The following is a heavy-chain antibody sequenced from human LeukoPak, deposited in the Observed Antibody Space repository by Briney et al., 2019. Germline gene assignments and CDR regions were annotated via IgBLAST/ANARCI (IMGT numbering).Heavy chain of an antibody. CDR2: ISGSGGST. CDR3: AKSMVRENWFDP. Sequence: GGSLRLSCAASGFTFSSYAMSWVRQAPGKGLEWVSAISGSGGSTYYADSVKGRFTISRDNSKNTLYLQMNSLRAEDKAVYYCAKSMVRENWFDPWGQGTLVTVSS. D-gene: IGHD3-10*01. CDR1: GFTFSSYA. V-gene: IGHV3-23*01. J-gene: IGHJ5*02.